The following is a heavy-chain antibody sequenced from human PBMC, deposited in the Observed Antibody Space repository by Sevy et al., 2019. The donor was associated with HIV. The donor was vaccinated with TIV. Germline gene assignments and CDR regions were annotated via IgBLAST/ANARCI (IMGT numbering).Heavy chain of an antibody. Sequence: GGSLRLSCAASEFTFSNFWMHWVRQVPGKGLVWVSRINHDGSTTTYADSVRGRFTISRDNSKNTLFLQMDSLRVDDTALYFFARDRLGGYEDPYDLWGQGTMVTVSS. D-gene: IGHD3-16*01. CDR2: INHDGSTT. CDR1: EFTFSNFW. CDR3: ARDRLGGYEDPYDL. V-gene: IGHV3-74*01. J-gene: IGHJ3*01.